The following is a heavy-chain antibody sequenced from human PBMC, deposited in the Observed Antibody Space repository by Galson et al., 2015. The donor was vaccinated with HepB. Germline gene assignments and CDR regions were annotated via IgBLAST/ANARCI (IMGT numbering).Heavy chain of an antibody. Sequence: ETLSLTCTVSGDSISSDYWSWIRQPPGKGLEGIGYIYYSGTTSYNPSLKSRVTISVDTSKNQFSLKLSSVTAADTAVYYCARGGDGYNYWVYWGQGTLVTVSS. J-gene: IGHJ4*02. CDR2: IYYSGTT. V-gene: IGHV4-59*01. CDR3: ARGGDGYNYWVY. CDR1: GDSISSDY. D-gene: IGHD5-24*01.